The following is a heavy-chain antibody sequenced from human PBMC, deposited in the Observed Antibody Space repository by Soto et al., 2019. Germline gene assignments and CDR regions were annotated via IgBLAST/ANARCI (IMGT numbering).Heavy chain of an antibody. CDR2: ISWNSGSI. V-gene: IGHV3-9*01. D-gene: IGHD4-17*01. J-gene: IGHJ6*02. Sequence: GGSLRLSWAAYGFTFDDYAMHWVRQAPGKGLEWVSGISWNSGSIGYADSVRGRFTISRDNAKNSLFLQMNSLRAEDTAVYYCVYGDYDRMGVGYYYGTDVWGQGTTVTVSS. CDR3: VYGDYDRMGVGYYYGTDV. CDR1: GFTFDDYA.